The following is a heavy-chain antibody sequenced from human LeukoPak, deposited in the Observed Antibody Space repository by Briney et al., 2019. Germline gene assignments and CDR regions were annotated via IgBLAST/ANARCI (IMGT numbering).Heavy chain of an antibody. CDR1: GYTFTGYY. V-gene: IGHV1-2*02. D-gene: IGHD1-26*01. CDR2: INPNSGGT. J-gene: IGHJ4*02. Sequence: ASVKVSCKASGYTFTGYYMHWVRQAPGQGLEWMGWINPNSGGTNYAQKFQGRVTMTRDTSISTAYMELSRLRSDDTAVYYCARGDVQGGEWELLYFDYWGQGTLVTVSS. CDR3: ARGDVQGGEWELLYFDY.